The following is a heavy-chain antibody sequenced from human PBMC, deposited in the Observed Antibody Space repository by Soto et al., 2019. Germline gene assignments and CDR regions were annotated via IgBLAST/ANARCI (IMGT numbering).Heavy chain of an antibody. CDR2: IWYDGSNK. CDR1: GFTFSTYC. V-gene: IGHV3-33*08. Sequence: TGGSLRLSCAASGFTFSTYCMRWVRQAPGKGLEWVGVIWYDGSNKYYADSVKGRFTISRDNSKNTLYLQMNSLRAEDTAVYYCARELGLTGYYYFDYWGQGTLVTVSS. J-gene: IGHJ4*02. CDR3: ARELGLTGYYYFDY. D-gene: IGHD3-9*01.